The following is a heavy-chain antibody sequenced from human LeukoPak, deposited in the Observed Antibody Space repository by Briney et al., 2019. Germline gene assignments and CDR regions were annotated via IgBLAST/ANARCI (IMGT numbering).Heavy chain of an antibody. CDR2: INRNGGST. Sequence: GGSLRLSCEASGFTFDDYGMSWVRQPPGKGLEWVSGINRNGGSTDYADSVKGRFTISRDNAKNSHSLQMNSLRVEDTALYYCARGFRNGPFDCWGQGTLVTVYS. V-gene: IGHV3-20*04. CDR3: ARGFRNGPFDC. J-gene: IGHJ4*02. D-gene: IGHD2-8*01. CDR1: GFTFDDYG.